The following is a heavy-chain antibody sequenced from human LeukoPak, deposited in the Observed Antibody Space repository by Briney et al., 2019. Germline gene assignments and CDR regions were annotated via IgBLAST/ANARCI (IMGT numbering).Heavy chain of an antibody. CDR3: AKDLGAGGGSVFDS. J-gene: IGHJ4*02. Sequence: GGSLRLSCAASGFTFSSYWMSWVRQAPGEGLEWVSAITSGGGTYYADSVKGRFTISRDNSKNTLHLQMSSLRAEDTAVYYCAKDLGAGGGSVFDSWGQGTLVTVSS. V-gene: IGHV3-23*01. D-gene: IGHD3-10*01. CDR1: GFTFSSYW. CDR2: ITSGGGT.